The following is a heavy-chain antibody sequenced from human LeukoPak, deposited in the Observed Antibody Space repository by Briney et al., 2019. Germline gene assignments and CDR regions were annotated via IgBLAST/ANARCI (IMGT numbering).Heavy chain of an antibody. J-gene: IGHJ4*02. Sequence: PGGSLRLSCAASGFTFSSHSMNWVRQAPGKGLEWVSSISSSSSYIYYADSVKGRFTISRDNAKNSVYLQINSLRVEHTAVYYCARIGYSSSSTDYWGQGTMVTVSS. CDR1: GFTFSSHS. D-gene: IGHD6-6*01. CDR3: ARIGYSSSSTDY. V-gene: IGHV3-21*01. CDR2: ISSSSSYI.